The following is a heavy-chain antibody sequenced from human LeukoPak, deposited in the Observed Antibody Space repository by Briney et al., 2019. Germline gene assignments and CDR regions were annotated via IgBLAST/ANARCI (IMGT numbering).Heavy chain of an antibody. V-gene: IGHV3-23*01. Sequence: PGGSLRLSCAASGFTISTYAMSWVGQAPGKGLEWVSAIDSSGDGTYYANSVKGRFTISRDNSKNTLYLQMNSLRAEDTALYYCAKSIGGVNGGNRIYDYWGQGALVTVSS. CDR1: GFTISTYA. CDR3: AKSIGGVNGGNRIYDY. CDR2: IDSSGDGT. J-gene: IGHJ4*02. D-gene: IGHD4-23*01.